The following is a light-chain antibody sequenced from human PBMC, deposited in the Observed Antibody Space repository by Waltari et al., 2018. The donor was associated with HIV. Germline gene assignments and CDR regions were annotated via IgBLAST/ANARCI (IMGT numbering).Light chain of an antibody. V-gene: IGKV3-15*01. Sequence: EIVMTQSPATLSVSPGERATLSCRASQSIRSNLAWYQQKPGQAPRVLIYGASTRATGIPARFSGSGSGTEFTLTISSLQSEDFAVYYCQEYNNWPMYTFGQGTKLEMK. J-gene: IGKJ2*01. CDR2: GAS. CDR1: QSIRSN. CDR3: QEYNNWPMYT.